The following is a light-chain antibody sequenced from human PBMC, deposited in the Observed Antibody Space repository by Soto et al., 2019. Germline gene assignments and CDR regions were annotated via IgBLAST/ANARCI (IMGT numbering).Light chain of an antibody. J-gene: IGLJ2*01. CDR2: DVS. CDR3: SSYTSSSTLE. Sequence: QSALTQPASVSGSPGQSITISCTGTSSDVGGYNYVSWYQQHPGKAPKLMIYDVSNRPSGVSNRFSGSKSGNTASRTISGLQAEDEADYYCSSYTSSSTLEFGGGTKLTVL. V-gene: IGLV2-14*01. CDR1: SSDVGGYNY.